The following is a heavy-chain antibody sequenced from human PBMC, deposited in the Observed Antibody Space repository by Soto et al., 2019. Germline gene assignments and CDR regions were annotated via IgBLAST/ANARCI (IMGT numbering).Heavy chain of an antibody. CDR3: ARADTAMVGFDY. CDR2: IIPIFGTA. CDR1: GGTFSSYA. J-gene: IGHJ4*02. D-gene: IGHD5-18*01. Sequence: GASVKVSCKASGGTFSSYAISWVRQAPGQGLEWMGGIIPIFGTANYAQKFQGRVTITADESTSTAYMELSSLRSEDTAVYYCARADTAMVGFDYWGQGTLVTVSS. V-gene: IGHV1-69*13.